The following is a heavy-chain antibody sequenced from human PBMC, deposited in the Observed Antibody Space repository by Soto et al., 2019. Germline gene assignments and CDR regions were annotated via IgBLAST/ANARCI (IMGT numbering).Heavy chain of an antibody. CDR3: ARDGSDGANYYGSGSYYYYYGMDV. J-gene: IGHJ6*02. CDR1: GGSISSYY. V-gene: IGHV4-59*01. CDR2: IYYSGST. Sequence: SETLSLTCTVSGGSISSYYWSWIRQPPGKGLEGIGYIYYSGSTNYNPSLKSRVTISVDTSKNQFSLKLSSVTAADTAVYYCARDGSDGANYYGSGSYYYYYGMDVWGQGTTVTVSS. D-gene: IGHD3-10*01.